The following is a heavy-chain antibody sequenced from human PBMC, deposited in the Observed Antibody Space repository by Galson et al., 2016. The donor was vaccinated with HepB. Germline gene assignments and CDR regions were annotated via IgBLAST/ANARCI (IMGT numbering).Heavy chain of an antibody. V-gene: IGHV1-69*06. Sequence: SVKVSCKAPGGTFSNFAISWLRQAPGQGLEWMGGIIPLFGATNYAQKFQGRVTITADKSTTTVYMDLSSLRSEDTAVYYCAKISVQYSYHYWGFDYWGQGTLVTVSS. D-gene: IGHD5-18*01. CDR2: IIPLFGAT. CDR3: AKISVQYSYHYWGFDY. J-gene: IGHJ4*02. CDR1: GGTFSNFA.